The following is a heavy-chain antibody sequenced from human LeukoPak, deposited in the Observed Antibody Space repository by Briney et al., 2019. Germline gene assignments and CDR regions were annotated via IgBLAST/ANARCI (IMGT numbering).Heavy chain of an antibody. V-gene: IGHV3-21*01. CDR1: GFTFSSYS. CDR2: ISSSSSYI. Sequence: PGGSLSLSCAASGFTFSSYSMNWVRQAPGKRLEWVSSISSSSSYIYYADSVKGRFTISRDNAKNSLYLQMNSLRAEDTAVYYCARGYCSGGSCYHFFDYWGQGTLVTVSS. D-gene: IGHD2-15*01. J-gene: IGHJ4*02. CDR3: ARGYCSGGSCYHFFDY.